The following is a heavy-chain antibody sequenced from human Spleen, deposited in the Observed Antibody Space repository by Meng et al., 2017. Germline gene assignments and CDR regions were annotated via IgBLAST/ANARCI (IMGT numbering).Heavy chain of an antibody. D-gene: IGHD4-11*01. J-gene: IGHJ4*02. CDR2: ISGGGANT. V-gene: IGHV3-23*01. Sequence: GESLKISCAASGFTVSRNYMNWVRQAPGKGLEWVSGISGGGANTYYADSVKGRFTISRDNSNNTLYLQMNSLRAEDTAVYYCAKGASNYVGAPIDYWGQGTLVTVSS. CDR1: GFTVSRNY. CDR3: AKGASNYVGAPIDY.